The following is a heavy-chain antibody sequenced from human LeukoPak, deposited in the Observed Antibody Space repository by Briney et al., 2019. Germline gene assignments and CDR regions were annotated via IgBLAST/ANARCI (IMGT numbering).Heavy chain of an antibody. CDR1: GFTFNNCA. CDR2: IWYDGSNK. J-gene: IGHJ5*02. D-gene: IGHD1-14*01. CDR3: ARDKGNHPYNWFDP. Sequence: PGGSLRLSCAASGFTFNNCAMHWVRQAPGKGLEWVTTIWYDGSNKYYGDSVKGRFTIYRDNSKSTLYLQMNSLRAEDTAVYYCARDKGNHPYNWFDPWGQGTLVTVSS. V-gene: IGHV3-33*01.